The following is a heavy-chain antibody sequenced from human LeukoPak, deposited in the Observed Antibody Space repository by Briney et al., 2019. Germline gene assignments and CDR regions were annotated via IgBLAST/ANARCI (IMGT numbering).Heavy chain of an antibody. CDR1: GFTFGTYA. J-gene: IGHJ4*02. D-gene: IGHD3-10*01. CDR2: ISSGGVYE. CDR3: ARDSTYYYDSGSSGPHYFDN. V-gene: IGHV3-30*01. Sequence: GRSPRLSCAASGFTFGTYAMHWVRQAPGKGLEWVSIISSGGVYEYYADSVKGRFTISRDNSKNTLYLQLNSLRTEDTAVYYCARDSTYYYDSGSSGPHYFDNWGQGTLVTVSS.